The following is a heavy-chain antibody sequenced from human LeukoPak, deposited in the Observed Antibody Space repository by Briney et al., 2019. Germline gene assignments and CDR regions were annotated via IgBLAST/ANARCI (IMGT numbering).Heavy chain of an antibody. CDR1: GDSITNHY. J-gene: IGHJ4*02. Sequence: SETLPLTCIVSGDSITNHYWSWIRQPPGKGLEWIGYIYYSGSTNYNPSLKSRVTISVDTSKNQFSLKLSSVTAADTAVYYCGALDSSGALDYWGQGTLVTVSS. CDR2: IYYSGST. CDR3: GALDSSGALDY. V-gene: IGHV4-59*08. D-gene: IGHD3-22*01.